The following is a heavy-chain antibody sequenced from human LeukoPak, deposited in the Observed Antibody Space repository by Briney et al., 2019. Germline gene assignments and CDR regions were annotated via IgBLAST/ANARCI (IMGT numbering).Heavy chain of an antibody. Sequence: GGSLRLSCAASGFTFSSYWMSWVRQAPGKGLEWVANIKQDGSEKYYVDSVKGRFTISRDNAKNSLYLQMNSLKTEDTAVYYCALITFGGVVVSDWGQGTLVTVSS. CDR2: IKQDGSEK. V-gene: IGHV3-7*03. J-gene: IGHJ4*02. CDR3: ALITFGGVVVSD. D-gene: IGHD3-16*02. CDR1: GFTFSSYW.